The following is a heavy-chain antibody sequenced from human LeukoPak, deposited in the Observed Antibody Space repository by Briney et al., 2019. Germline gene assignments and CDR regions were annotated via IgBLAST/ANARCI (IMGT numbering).Heavy chain of an antibody. D-gene: IGHD3-3*01. V-gene: IGHV4-59*08. CDR2: IYYSGST. CDR1: GGSISSYY. CDR3: ARGAGPFYDFWSGPPDY. J-gene: IGHJ4*02. Sequence: SETLSLTCTVSGGSISSYYWSWIRQPPGKGLEWIGYIYYSGSTNYNPSLKSRVTISVDTSKNQFSLELSSVTAADTAVYYCARGAGPFYDFWSGPPDYWGQGTLVTVSS.